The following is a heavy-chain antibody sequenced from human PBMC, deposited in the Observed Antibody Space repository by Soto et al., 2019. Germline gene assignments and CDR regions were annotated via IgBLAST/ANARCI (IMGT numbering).Heavy chain of an antibody. CDR1: GGTLSSYV. CDR2: IIPVFGTV. J-gene: IGHJ6*02. CDR3: ARAQRIQLWASGMDV. Sequence: ASVKVSCKASGGTLSSYVISWVRQAPGQGLEWMGGIIPVFGTVNYAQKFQGRVTITADESTTTAYMELRSLRSEDAAVYYCARAQRIQLWASGMDVWGQGTTVTSP. V-gene: IGHV1-69*13. D-gene: IGHD5-18*01.